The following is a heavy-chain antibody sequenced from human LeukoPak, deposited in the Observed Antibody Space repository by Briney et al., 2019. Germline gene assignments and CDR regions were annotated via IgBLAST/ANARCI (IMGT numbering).Heavy chain of an antibody. CDR3: ARGVQYSKYYYYYYMDV. CDR1: GYTLTSYD. V-gene: IGHV1-8*03. J-gene: IGHJ6*03. CDR2: MNPKSGNT. Sequence: GPSVNVSCMASGYTLTSYDINWVRQATGQGREWVGWMNPKSGNTGYAQKFAGRVTITRNTSISTAYMELSSLRSEDTAVYYCARGVQYSKYYYYYYMDVWGKGTTVTVSS. D-gene: IGHD6-6*01.